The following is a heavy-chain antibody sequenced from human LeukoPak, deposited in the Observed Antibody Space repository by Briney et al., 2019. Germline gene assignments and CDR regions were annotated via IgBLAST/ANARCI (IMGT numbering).Heavy chain of an antibody. CDR1: GGSISSSSYY. CDR2: IYYSGST. J-gene: IGHJ4*02. D-gene: IGHD1-26*01. CDR3: ARCRLRVGATRFDY. V-gene: IGHV4-39*07. Sequence: PSETLSLTCTVSGGSISSSSYYWGWIRQPPGKGLEWIGSIYYSGSTNYNPSLKSRVTISVDTSKNQFSLKLSSVTAADTAVYYCARCRLRVGATRFDYWGQGTLVTVSS.